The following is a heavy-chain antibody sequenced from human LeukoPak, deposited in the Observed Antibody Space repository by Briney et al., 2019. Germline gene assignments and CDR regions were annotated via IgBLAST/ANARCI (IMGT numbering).Heavy chain of an antibody. J-gene: IGHJ4*02. Sequence: ASVKVSCKASGYTFTSYGISWVRQAPGQGLEWMGWTSAYNGNTNYAQKLQGRVTMTTDTSTSTAYMELRSLRSDDTAVYYCARAAYDILTGYYTPSYYFDYWGQGTLVTVSS. CDR1: GYTFTSYG. D-gene: IGHD3-9*01. CDR2: TSAYNGNT. V-gene: IGHV1-18*01. CDR3: ARAAYDILTGYYTPSYYFDY.